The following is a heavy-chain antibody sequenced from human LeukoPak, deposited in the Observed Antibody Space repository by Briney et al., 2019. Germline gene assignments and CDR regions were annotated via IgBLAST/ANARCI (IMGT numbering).Heavy chain of an antibody. D-gene: IGHD3-9*01. J-gene: IGHJ4*02. Sequence: ASMKVSCKASGYTFTDFYMQWVRQAPGQGLEWMGWINPNNGDTKYAQKFLGRVTMTRGTSATTAYMELSRLRSDDTAVYYCARDPGTVYYSNNFDHWGQGTLVTVSS. CDR1: GYTFTDFY. CDR2: INPNNGDT. V-gene: IGHV1-2*02. CDR3: ARDPGTVYYSNNFDH.